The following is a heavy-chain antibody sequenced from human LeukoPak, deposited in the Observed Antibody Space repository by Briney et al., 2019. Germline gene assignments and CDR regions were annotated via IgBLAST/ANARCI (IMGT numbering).Heavy chain of an antibody. CDR1: GGSISSYY. CDR3: ARDSASTGYMNAFDI. Sequence: KPSETLSLTCTVSGGSISSYYWSWIRQPPGKGLEWIGYIHYSGSTNYNPSLKSRVTISVDTSKNQFSLKLSSVTAADTAVYYCARDSASTGYMNAFDIWGQGTMVTVSS. D-gene: IGHD3-22*01. V-gene: IGHV4-59*12. J-gene: IGHJ3*02. CDR2: IHYSGST.